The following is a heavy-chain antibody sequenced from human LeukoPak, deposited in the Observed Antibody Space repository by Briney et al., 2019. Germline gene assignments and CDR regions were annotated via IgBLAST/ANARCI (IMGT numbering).Heavy chain of an antibody. CDR3: AKDAHYYGSGPVSYMDV. Sequence: GGTLRLSCAASGFTFSSYGMSWVRQAPGKGLEWVSAISGSGGSTYYADSVKGRFAISRDNPKNTLYLQMNSLRAEDTAVYYCAKDAHYYGSGPVSYMDVWGKGTTVTISS. V-gene: IGHV3-23*01. D-gene: IGHD3-10*01. CDR1: GFTFSSYG. CDR2: ISGSGGST. J-gene: IGHJ6*03.